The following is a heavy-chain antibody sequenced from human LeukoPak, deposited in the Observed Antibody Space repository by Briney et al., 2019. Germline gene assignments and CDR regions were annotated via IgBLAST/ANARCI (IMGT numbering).Heavy chain of an antibody. D-gene: IGHD4/OR15-4a*01. Sequence: GGSLRLSCAASGFTFSSYEMNWVRQAPGKGLEWVSYIISSGSTIYYADSVKGRFTISRDNAKNSLYLQMNSLRAEDTAVYYCARGGAYYYYMDVWGKGTTVTVSS. V-gene: IGHV3-48*03. CDR1: GFTFSSYE. CDR2: IISSGSTI. CDR3: ARGGAYYYYMDV. J-gene: IGHJ6*03.